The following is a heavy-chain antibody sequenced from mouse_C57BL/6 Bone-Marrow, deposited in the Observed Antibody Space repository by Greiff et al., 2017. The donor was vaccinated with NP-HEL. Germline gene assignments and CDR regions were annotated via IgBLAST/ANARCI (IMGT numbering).Heavy chain of an antibody. D-gene: IGHD2-3*01. CDR1: GFNIKDDY. V-gene: IGHV14-4*01. CDR3: TADAWFAS. CDR2: IDPENGDT. Sequence: VQLKQSGAELVRPGASVKLSCTASGFNIKDDYMHWVKQRPEQGLEWIGWIDPENGDTEYASKFQGKATITADTSSNTAYLQLSSLTSEDTAVYYCTADAWFASWGQGTLVTVSA. J-gene: IGHJ3*01.